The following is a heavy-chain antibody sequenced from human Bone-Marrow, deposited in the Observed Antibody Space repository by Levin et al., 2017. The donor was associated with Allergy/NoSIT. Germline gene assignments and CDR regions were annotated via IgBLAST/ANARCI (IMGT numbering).Heavy chain of an antibody. Sequence: SQTLSLTCVVSGGSLTGSYWSWIRQSPGKGLEWIGEINHSGRTNYKSSLKSRVTISLDTAKNQFSLNLRSVTAADTAVYYCARGLSSIGEHLWEQSPLPSVWGQGTTVTVSS. CDR3: ARGLSSIGEHLWEQSPLPSV. J-gene: IGHJ6*02. D-gene: IGHD1/OR15-1a*01. CDR1: GGSLTGSY. V-gene: IGHV4-34*01. CDR2: INHSGRT.